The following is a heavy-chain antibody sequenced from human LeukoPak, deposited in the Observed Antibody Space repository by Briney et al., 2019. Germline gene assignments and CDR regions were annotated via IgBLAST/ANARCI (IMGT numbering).Heavy chain of an antibody. CDR2: IYYSGDT. V-gene: IGHV4-39*07. CDR1: GGSISSSSYY. Sequence: PSETLSLTCTVSGGSISSSSYYWGWIRQPPGKGLEWIGSIYYSGDTYYNPSLKSRVTISTDMSKNQFYLKLNSMAAADTAVYYCARGVYISWYSSWFDPWGQGNLVTVSS. J-gene: IGHJ5*02. D-gene: IGHD6-13*01. CDR3: ARGVYISWYSSWFDP.